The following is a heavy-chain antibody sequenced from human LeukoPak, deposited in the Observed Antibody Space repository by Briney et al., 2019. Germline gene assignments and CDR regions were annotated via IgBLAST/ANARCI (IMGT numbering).Heavy chain of an antibody. J-gene: IGHJ6*03. CDR1: GFTFGDYV. D-gene: IGHD6-13*01. V-gene: IGHV3-21*01. CDR2: ISSSSTYI. Sequence: KSGGSLRLSCTASGFTFGDYVMNWVRQAPGKGLEWVSSISSSSTYIYYADSVKGRFTISRDNAKNSLYLQMNSLRAEDTAVYYCARMSDVRAAAANWEYYYYYYMDVWGKGATVTVSS. CDR3: ARMSDVRAAAANWEYYYYYYMDV.